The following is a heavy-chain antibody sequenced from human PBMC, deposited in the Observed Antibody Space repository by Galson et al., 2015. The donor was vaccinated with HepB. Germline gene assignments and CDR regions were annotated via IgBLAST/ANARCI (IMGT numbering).Heavy chain of an antibody. Sequence: SLRLSCAASGFTFSSYAMHWVHQAPGKGLEWVAVISYDGSNKYYADSVKGRFTISRDNSKNTLYLQMNSLRAEDTAVYYCARDRRSSGYYFYFDYWGQGTLVTVSS. V-gene: IGHV3-30-3*01. CDR2: ISYDGSNK. CDR1: GFTFSSYA. CDR3: ARDRRSSGYYFYFDY. D-gene: IGHD3-22*01. J-gene: IGHJ4*02.